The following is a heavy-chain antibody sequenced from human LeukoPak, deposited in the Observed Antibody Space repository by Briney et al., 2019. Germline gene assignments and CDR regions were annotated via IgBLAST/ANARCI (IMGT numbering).Heavy chain of an antibody. CDR3: AKVLTGAVFGLLQNWFES. D-gene: IGHD7-27*01. J-gene: IGHJ5*01. CDR1: GFTFSNFA. CDR2: ISGSGDST. Sequence: GGSLRLSCAASGFTFSNFAMSWVRQAPGKGLEWVSAISGSGDSTYYADSVKGRFTISRDNSKNTLYLQMHDLKAEDTALYYCAKVLTGAVFGLLQNWFESWGQGALVTVSS. V-gene: IGHV3-23*01.